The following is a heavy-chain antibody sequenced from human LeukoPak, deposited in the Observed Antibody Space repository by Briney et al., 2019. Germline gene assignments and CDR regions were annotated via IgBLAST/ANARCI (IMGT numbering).Heavy chain of an antibody. CDR3: AREVCSGGSCYIFDY. V-gene: IGHV3-48*04. CDR2: ISSSGSTI. CDR1: GFSFSSHG. D-gene: IGHD2-15*01. Sequence: EGSLRLSCAASGFSFSSHGMNWVRQAPGKGLEWVSYISSSGSTIYYADSVKGRFTISRDNAKNSLYLQMNSLRAEDTAVYYCAREVCSGGSCYIFDYWGQGTLVTVSS. J-gene: IGHJ4*02.